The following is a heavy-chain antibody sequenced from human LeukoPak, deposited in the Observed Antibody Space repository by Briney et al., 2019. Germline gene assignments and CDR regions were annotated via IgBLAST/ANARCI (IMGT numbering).Heavy chain of an antibody. CDR3: ARRLKVTEHFDY. V-gene: IGHV4-39*01. CDR1: GGSISSISYY. J-gene: IGHJ4*02. CDR2: IYYTGST. Sequence: PSETLSLTCTVSGGSISSISYYWGWIRQPPGKGLEWIGSIYYTGSTYYNPSLNTRVTMSVDTSKNQFSLKLSSVTAADTAVYYCARRLKVTEHFDYWGQGTLVTVSS. D-gene: IGHD2-21*02.